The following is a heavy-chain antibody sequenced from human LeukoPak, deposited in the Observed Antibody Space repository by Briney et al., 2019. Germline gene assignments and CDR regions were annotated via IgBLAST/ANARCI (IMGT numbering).Heavy chain of an antibody. CDR1: GGSISSGGYY. D-gene: IGHD5-18*01. Sequence: NPSETLSLTCTVSGGSISSGGYYWSWIRQHPVKGLEWIGYIYYSGSTYYNPSLKSRVTISVDTSKNQFSLKLSSVTAADTAVYYCARDPTLYSYGYSSWGQGTLVTVSS. CDR3: ARDPTLYSYGYSS. CDR2: IYYSGST. J-gene: IGHJ5*02. V-gene: IGHV4-31*03.